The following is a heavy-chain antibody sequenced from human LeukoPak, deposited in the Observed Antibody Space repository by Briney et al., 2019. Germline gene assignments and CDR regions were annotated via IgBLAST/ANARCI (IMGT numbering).Heavy chain of an antibody. CDR2: ISTSGNYI. Sequence: PGGSLRLSCAASGFTFRDYSMNWVRQAPGKGLEWVSYISTSGNYIYYADSVKGRFTISRDNAKNSLYLQMNSLRAEDTAVYYCARDYYGSFDYWGQGTLVTVSS. CDR1: GFTFRDYS. D-gene: IGHD3-10*01. J-gene: IGHJ4*02. V-gene: IGHV3-21*01. CDR3: ARDYYGSFDY.